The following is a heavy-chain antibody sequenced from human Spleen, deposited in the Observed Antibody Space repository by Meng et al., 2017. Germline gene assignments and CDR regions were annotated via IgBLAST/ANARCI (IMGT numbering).Heavy chain of an antibody. V-gene: IGHV1-2*06. J-gene: IGHJ4*02. Sequence: VQLVQEGAEVKKPGASVKVSCKASGYTFPDYWLHWVRRAPGQGLEWMGRINPKSGDTHYAQRFQGRVTMTGDTSISTAYMELSGLRSDDTAMYYCARDEDISAAGKLFGDYWGQGTLVTASS. D-gene: IGHD6-13*01. CDR1: GYTFPDYW. CDR3: ARDEDISAAGKLFGDY. CDR2: INPKSGDT.